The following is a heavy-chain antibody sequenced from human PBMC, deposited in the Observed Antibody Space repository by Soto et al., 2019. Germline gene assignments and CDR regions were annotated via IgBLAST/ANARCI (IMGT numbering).Heavy chain of an antibody. V-gene: IGHV3-30*04. CDR2: ISFDGNNK. J-gene: IGHJ4*02. CDR1: GFTFRSYA. CDR3: TRDRGIDY. Sequence: HVQLVESGGGVVQPGRSLRLSCAASGFTFRSYAMHWVRQAPGKGLEWVALISFDGNNKYYANSLKGRFTISRDNSKNTLYLEMNGLKVEDTAMYYCTRDRGIDYWGQGTLVTVSS.